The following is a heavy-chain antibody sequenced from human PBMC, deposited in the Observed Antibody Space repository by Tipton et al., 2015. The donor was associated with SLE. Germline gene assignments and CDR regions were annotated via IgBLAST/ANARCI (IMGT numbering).Heavy chain of an antibody. CDR1: GYTFTSYD. D-gene: IGHD7-27*01. V-gene: IGHV1-8*01. Sequence: QVQLVQSGAEVKKPGASVKVSCKASGYTFTSYDINWVRQATGQGLEWMGWMNPNSGNTGYAQKFQGRATMTRNTSLSTAYMGLSSLRSEETAVYYCARGQGNWGTLGDWGQGTLVIVCS. CDR2: MNPNSGNT. J-gene: IGHJ4*02. CDR3: ARGQGNWGTLGD.